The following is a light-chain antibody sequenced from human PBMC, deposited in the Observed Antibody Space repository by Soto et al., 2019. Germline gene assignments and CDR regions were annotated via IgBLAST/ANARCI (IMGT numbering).Light chain of an antibody. J-gene: IGLJ1*01. CDR3: CSYAGSYSYG. CDR1: SSDVGGYNY. CDR2: DVS. V-gene: IGLV2-11*01. Sequence: QSVLTQPRSVSGSPGQSVTISCTGTSSDVGGYNYVSWYQQHPGKAPKLMIYDVSKRPSGVPDRFSGSKSGNTASLTISGVQAEDEADYYCCSYAGSYSYGFGTGTKLTVL.